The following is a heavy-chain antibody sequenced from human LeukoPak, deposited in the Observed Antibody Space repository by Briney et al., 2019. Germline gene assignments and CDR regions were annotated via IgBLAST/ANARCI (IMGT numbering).Heavy chain of an antibody. CDR1: GGTFSSYA. Sequence: SVKVSCKASGGTFSSYAISWVRQAPGQGLEWMGGIIPIFGTANYAQKFQGRVTITADESTSTVYMELSSLRSEDTAVYYCARNRRVVRGVIIVENYYYYMDVWGKGTTVTISS. CDR3: ARNRRVVRGVIIVENYYYYMDV. D-gene: IGHD3-10*01. J-gene: IGHJ6*03. CDR2: IIPIFGTA. V-gene: IGHV1-69*13.